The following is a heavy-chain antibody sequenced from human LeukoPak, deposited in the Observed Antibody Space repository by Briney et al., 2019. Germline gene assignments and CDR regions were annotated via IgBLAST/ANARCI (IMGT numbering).Heavy chain of an antibody. D-gene: IGHD6-6*01. V-gene: IGHV4-59*11. CDR3: ASHSSSFSYFDY. J-gene: IGHJ4*02. CDR2: IYYGGST. Sequence: SETLSLTCTVSGGSISSHYWSWIRQPPGKGLEWIGYIYYGGSTNYNPSLKSRVTISVDTSKNQFSLKLSSVTAADTAVYYCASHSSSFSYFDYWGQGTLVTVSS. CDR1: GGSISSHY.